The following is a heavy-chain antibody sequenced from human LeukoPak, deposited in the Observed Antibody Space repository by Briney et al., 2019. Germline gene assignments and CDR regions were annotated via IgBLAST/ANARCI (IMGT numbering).Heavy chain of an antibody. J-gene: IGHJ4*02. D-gene: IGHD2-15*01. CDR1: GGSISSYY. V-gene: IGHV4-59*01. Sequence: SETLSLTCTVSGGSISSYYWSWIRQSPGKGLEWIGFKYYSGSNDYNPSLKSRVTISTDTSRNQFSLKMTSVTTADTAVYYCAGGMSWWPWDYWGQGTLVTVSS. CDR2: KYYSGSN. CDR3: AGGMSWWPWDY.